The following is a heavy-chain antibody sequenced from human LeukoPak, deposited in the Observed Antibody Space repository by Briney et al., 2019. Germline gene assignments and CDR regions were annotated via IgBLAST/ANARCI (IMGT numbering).Heavy chain of an antibody. J-gene: IGHJ4*02. CDR2: IYTSGST. Sequence: SQTLSLTCTGSGGSISSGSYYWSWIRQPAGTGLEWIGRIYTSGSTNYNPSLKSRVTISVDTSKNQFSLKLSSVTAADTAVYYCARSAYYDFWSGYDYWGQGTLVTVSS. CDR1: GGSISSGSYY. D-gene: IGHD3-3*01. CDR3: ARSAYYDFWSGYDY. V-gene: IGHV4-61*02.